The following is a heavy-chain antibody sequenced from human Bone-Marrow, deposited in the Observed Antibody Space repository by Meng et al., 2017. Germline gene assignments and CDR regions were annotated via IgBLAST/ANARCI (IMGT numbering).Heavy chain of an antibody. CDR1: GYTLTELS. V-gene: IGHV1-24*01. CDR2: FDPEDGET. CDR3: ATTVLRYFDWLLGTFDY. D-gene: IGHD3-9*01. Sequence: QVQPVQSGAEVKKPGAAVKGSCKVSGYTLTELSMHWVRQAPGKGLEWMGGFDPEDGETIYAQKFQGRVTMTEDTSTDTAYMELSSPRSEDTAVYYCATTVLRYFDWLLGTFDYWGQGTLVTVSS. J-gene: IGHJ4*02.